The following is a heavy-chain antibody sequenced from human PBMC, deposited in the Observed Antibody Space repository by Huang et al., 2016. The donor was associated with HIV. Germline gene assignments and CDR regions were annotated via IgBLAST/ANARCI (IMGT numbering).Heavy chain of an antibody. CDR3: ARRGSYYYDSAGFVDY. J-gene: IGHJ4*02. D-gene: IGHD3-22*01. V-gene: IGHV3-7*01. CDR1: EFTFSSYW. CDR2: INQDGREE. Sequence: EVQLVESGGGLVQPGGSLRLSCVASEFTFSSYWMSWVRQAPGRGLELVAKINQDGREEYYVDSVKGRFTISRDNAKNSLYLQMNSLRAEDTAVYYCARRGSYYYDSAGFVDYWGQGSLVTVSS.